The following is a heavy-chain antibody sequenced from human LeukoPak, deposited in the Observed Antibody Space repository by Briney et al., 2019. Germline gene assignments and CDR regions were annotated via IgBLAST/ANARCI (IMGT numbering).Heavy chain of an antibody. CDR1: GYTFTGYY. CDR3: ARAPRYCSGGSCGRPYYCYMDV. V-gene: IGHV1-2*02. J-gene: IGHJ6*03. Sequence: EASVKVSCKASGYTFTGYYMHWVRQAPGQGLEWMGWINPNSGGTNYAQKFQGRVTMTRDTSISTAYMELSRLRSDDTAVYYCARAPRYCSGGSCGRPYYCYMDVWGKGTTVTVSS. D-gene: IGHD2-15*01. CDR2: INPNSGGT.